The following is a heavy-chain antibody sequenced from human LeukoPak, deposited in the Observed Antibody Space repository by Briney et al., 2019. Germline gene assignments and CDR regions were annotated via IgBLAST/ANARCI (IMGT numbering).Heavy chain of an antibody. J-gene: IGHJ6*03. CDR3: ARGVGELLSYYYYYYMDV. Sequence: SETLSLTCTVSVHSISSYYWSWLRQPPGRGLDWIGYISYPGSTNYNPSLNSRVTISIDTSKNQFSLKLSSVTAADTAVYYCARGVGELLSYYYYYYMDVWGKGTTVTISS. V-gene: IGHV4-59*01. CDR1: VHSISSYY. D-gene: IGHD3-10*01. CDR2: ISYPGST.